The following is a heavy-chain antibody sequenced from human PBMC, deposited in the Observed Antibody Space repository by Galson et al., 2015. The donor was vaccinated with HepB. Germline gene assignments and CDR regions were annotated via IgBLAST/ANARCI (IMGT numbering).Heavy chain of an antibody. Sequence: SLRLSCAASGFRFGDYAMNWVRQAPRKGPEWVGFIRSKIYGATTQYAASVKGRFTISRDDSKSIAYLQMSSLKAEDTAVYYCVRDGYCNGGSCYFDSWGQGTLVTVSS. CDR1: GFRFGDYA. D-gene: IGHD2-15*01. CDR2: IRSKIYGATT. CDR3: VRDGYCNGGSCYFDS. J-gene: IGHJ4*02. V-gene: IGHV3-49*04.